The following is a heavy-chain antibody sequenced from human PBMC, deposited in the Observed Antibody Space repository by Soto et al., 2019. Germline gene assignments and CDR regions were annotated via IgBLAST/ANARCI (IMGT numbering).Heavy chain of an antibody. J-gene: IGHJ6*02. CDR2: IIPIFGAA. Sequence: GASVKLSCKASGGTFSSYAIIWVRQAPGQGLEWMGGIIPIFGAANYAQKFQGRVTITADESTSTAYMELSSLRSEDTAVYYCARGRRVRGVTAYYYYGMDVWGQGTTVTVSS. CDR1: GGTFSSYA. D-gene: IGHD3-10*01. CDR3: ARGRRVRGVTAYYYYGMDV. V-gene: IGHV1-69*13.